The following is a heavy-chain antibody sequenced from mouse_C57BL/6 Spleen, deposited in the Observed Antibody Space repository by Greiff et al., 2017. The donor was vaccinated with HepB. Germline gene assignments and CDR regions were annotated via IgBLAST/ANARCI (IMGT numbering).Heavy chain of an antibody. V-gene: IGHV1-82*01. CDR2: IYPGDGDT. Sequence: QVQLQQSGPELVKPGASVKISCKASGYAFSSSWMNWVKQRPGKGLEWIGRIYPGDGDTNYNGKFKGKATLTADKSSSTAYMQLSSLTSEDSAVYFCARSYYGPPDVWGTGTTVTVSS. J-gene: IGHJ1*03. CDR1: GYAFSSSW. D-gene: IGHD2-1*01. CDR3: ARSYYGPPDV.